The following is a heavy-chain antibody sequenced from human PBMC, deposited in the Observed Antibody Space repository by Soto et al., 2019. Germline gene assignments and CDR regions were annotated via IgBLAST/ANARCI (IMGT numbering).Heavy chain of an antibody. CDR2: ISRSSSYT. CDR1: GFTFSDYH. CDR3: ARDHYGPGWFDP. V-gene: IGHV3-11*05. D-gene: IGHD3-10*01. J-gene: IGHJ5*02. Sequence: QVQLVESGGGLVKPGGSLRVSCAASGFTFSDYHMNWIRQAPGKGLEWVSYISRSSSYTNYADSVKGRFTISRDNAKNSLYLQMNSLRAEDTAVYYCARDHYGPGWFDPRGQGTLITVSS.